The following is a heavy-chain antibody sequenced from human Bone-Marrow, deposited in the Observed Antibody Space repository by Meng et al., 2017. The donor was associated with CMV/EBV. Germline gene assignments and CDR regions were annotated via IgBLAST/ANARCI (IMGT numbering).Heavy chain of an antibody. CDR3: ARGGWELRKFDY. J-gene: IGHJ4*02. CDR1: GYTFTSYD. Sequence: ASVKVSCKASGYTFTSYDINWVRQATGQGLEWMGWMNTNSGNTGYAQKFQGRVTMTRNTSIGTAYMELSSLRSEDTAVYYCARGGWELRKFDYWGQGTLVTVSS. CDR2: MNTNSGNT. D-gene: IGHD1-26*01. V-gene: IGHV1-8*01.